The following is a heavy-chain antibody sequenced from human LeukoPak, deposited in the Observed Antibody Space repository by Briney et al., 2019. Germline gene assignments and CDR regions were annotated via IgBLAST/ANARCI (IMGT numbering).Heavy chain of an antibody. CDR1: GGSISSSNW. CDR3: ARDEQGTRSDY. V-gene: IGHV4-4*02. CDR2: IYYSGST. D-gene: IGHD1/OR15-1a*01. Sequence: SETLSLTCAVSGGSISSSNWWSWVRQPPGKGLEWIGYIYYSGSTNYNPSLRSRVTMSADTSKNQLSLRVNSVTAADTAIYYCARDEQGTRSDYWGQGTLVTVAS. J-gene: IGHJ4*02.